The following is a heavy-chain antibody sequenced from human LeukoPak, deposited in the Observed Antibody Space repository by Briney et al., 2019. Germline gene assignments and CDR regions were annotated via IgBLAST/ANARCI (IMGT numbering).Heavy chain of an antibody. Sequence: SETLSLTCTVSGGSISSYYWSWIRQPPGKGLEWIGYIYYSGSTNYNPSLKSRVTISVDTSKNQFSLKLSSVTAADTAVYYCARLDPAPGAFDIWGQGTMVTVSS. CDR3: ARLDPAPGAFDI. CDR2: IYYSGST. V-gene: IGHV4-59*08. D-gene: IGHD2-2*01. J-gene: IGHJ3*02. CDR1: GGSISSYY.